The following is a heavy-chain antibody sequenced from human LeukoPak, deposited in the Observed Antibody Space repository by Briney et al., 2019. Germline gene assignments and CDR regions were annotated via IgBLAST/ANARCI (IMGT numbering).Heavy chain of an antibody. D-gene: IGHD6-13*01. Sequence: SQTLSLTCAISGDSVSSTTTAWNWIKQSPSRGLEWLGRTYYTSKWITDYAVSVKSRITINPDTSKNQFSLQLNSVTPEDTAVYYCARVEYTSSWSYFDYWGQGTLVTVSS. CDR1: GDSVSSTTTA. CDR2: TYYTSKWIT. V-gene: IGHV6-1*01. J-gene: IGHJ4*02. CDR3: ARVEYTSSWSYFDY.